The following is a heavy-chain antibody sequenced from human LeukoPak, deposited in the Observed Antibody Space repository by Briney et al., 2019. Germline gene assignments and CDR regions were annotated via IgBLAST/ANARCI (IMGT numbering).Heavy chain of an antibody. CDR2: INHSGST. V-gene: IGHV4-34*01. Sequence: SETLSLTCAVYGGSFSGYYWSWIRQPPGKGLEWIGEINHSGSTNYNPSLKSRVTISVDTSKNQFSLKLSSVTAADTAVYCCARGQKSHDFWSGYYPAVVDYWGQGTLVTVSS. CDR1: GGSFSGYY. CDR3: ARGQKSHDFWSGYYPAVVDY. D-gene: IGHD3-3*01. J-gene: IGHJ4*02.